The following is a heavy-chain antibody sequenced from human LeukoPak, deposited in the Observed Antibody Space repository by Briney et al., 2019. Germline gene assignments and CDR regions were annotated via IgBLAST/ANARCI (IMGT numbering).Heavy chain of an antibody. CDR3: AKAGIGVVGYFDY. CDR1: GFTFGEYT. CDR2: IRGSGGGT. Sequence: GRSLRLSCTGSGFTFGEYTMTWLRQAPGKGLEWVSAIRGSGGGTYYADSVKGRFTISRDNSKNTLYLQMNSLRDEDTALYYCAKAGIGVVGYFDYWGQGTLVTVSS. V-gene: IGHV3-23*01. D-gene: IGHD6-19*01. J-gene: IGHJ4*02.